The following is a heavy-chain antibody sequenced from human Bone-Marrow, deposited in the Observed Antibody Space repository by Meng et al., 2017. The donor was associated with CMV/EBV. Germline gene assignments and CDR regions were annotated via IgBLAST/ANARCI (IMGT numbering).Heavy chain of an antibody. CDR1: GFTFSSYS. CDR2: ISSSSSYI. D-gene: IGHD3-9*01. CDR3: ARDLYDILTGYPNHYYYGMDV. Sequence: GESLKISCAASGFTFSSYSMNWVRQAPGKGLEWVSSISSSSSYIYYADSVKGRFTISRDNAKNSLYLQMNSLRAEDTAVYYCARDLYDILTGYPNHYYYGMDVWGQGTTVTGYS. V-gene: IGHV3-21*01. J-gene: IGHJ6*01.